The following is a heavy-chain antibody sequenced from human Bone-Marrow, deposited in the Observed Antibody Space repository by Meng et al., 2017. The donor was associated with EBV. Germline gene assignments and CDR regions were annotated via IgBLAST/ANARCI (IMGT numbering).Heavy chain of an antibody. Sequence: QVRVVPSGAEVKKPGSSVKVSCKASGGTFSSYAISWVRQAPGQVLEWMGWINAGNGNTKYSQKFQGRVTITRDTSASTAYMELSSLRSEDTAVYYCARLDSSGLDYWGQGTLVTVSS. D-gene: IGHD3-22*01. J-gene: IGHJ4*02. CDR3: ARLDSSGLDY. V-gene: IGHV1-3*01. CDR1: GGTFSSYA. CDR2: INAGNGNT.